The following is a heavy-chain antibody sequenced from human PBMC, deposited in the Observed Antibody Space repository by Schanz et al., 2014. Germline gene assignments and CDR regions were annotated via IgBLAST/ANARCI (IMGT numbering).Heavy chain of an antibody. J-gene: IGHJ2*01. D-gene: IGHD1-26*01. CDR2: ISYDGRHK. CDR1: GFTFSSYG. Sequence: LVESGGGVVQPGRSLRLSCAASGFTFSSYGMHWVRQAPGKGLEWVAIISYDGRHKNYADSVKGRFTISRDNSKNTLYLQMNNLRAEDTAVYYCPREMGSALLRYFDLWGRGTLVTVSS. V-gene: IGHV3-30*03. CDR3: PREMGSALLRYFDL.